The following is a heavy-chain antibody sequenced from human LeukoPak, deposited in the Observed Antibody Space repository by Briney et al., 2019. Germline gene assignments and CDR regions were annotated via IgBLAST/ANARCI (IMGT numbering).Heavy chain of an antibody. V-gene: IGHV3-30*04. CDR1: GFTFSSYA. Sequence: PGGSLRLSCAASGFTFSSYAMHWVRQAPGKGLEWVAVISYDGSNKYYADSVKGRFTISRDNSKNTLYLQMNSLRAEDTAVYYCARDLGHSSWYYYNLFGIDAFDIWGQGTMVTVSS. CDR2: ISYDGSNK. J-gene: IGHJ3*02. D-gene: IGHD6-13*01. CDR3: ARDLGHSSWYYYNLFGIDAFDI.